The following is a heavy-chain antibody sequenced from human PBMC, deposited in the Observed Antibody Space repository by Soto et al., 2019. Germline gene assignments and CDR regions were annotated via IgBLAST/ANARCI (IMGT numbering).Heavy chain of an antibody. CDR1: GFTFSSYG. Sequence: QVQLVESGGGVVQPGRSLRLSCAASGFTFSSYGMHWVRQAPGKGLEWVAVISYDGSNKYYADSVKGRFTISRDNSKNTLYLQMNSLRAEDTAVYYCAKASPNGGWFAPWGQGTLVTVSS. CDR3: AKASPNGGWFAP. CDR2: ISYDGSNK. J-gene: IGHJ5*02. D-gene: IGHD2-8*01. V-gene: IGHV3-30*18.